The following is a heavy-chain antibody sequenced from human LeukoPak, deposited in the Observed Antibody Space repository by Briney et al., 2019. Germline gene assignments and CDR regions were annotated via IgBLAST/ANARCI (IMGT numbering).Heavy chain of an antibody. D-gene: IGHD5-18*01. J-gene: IGHJ3*02. Sequence: GGSLRLSCAASGFAFSDSWMTWIRQAPGKGLEWVAFIKGDGSARKYVDSVKGRFTISRDNAKNSLFLQMNSLRAEDTAVYYCARDRGWIQHDIWGQGTMVTVSS. CDR3: ARDRGWIQHDI. CDR2: IKGDGSAR. V-gene: IGHV3-7*01. CDR1: GFAFSDSW.